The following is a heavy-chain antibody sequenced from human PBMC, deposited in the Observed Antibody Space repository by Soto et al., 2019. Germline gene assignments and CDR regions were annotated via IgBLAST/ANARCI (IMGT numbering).Heavy chain of an antibody. D-gene: IGHD5-18*01. Sequence: SETLSLTCAVSGGSISSGGYSWSWIRQPPGKGLEWIGYIFHSGSTYYNPSLKSRVTITVDRSKNQFSLKLSSVTAADAAVYYCARGGYSSNYYYYYGMDVWGQGTTVTVSS. J-gene: IGHJ6*02. CDR1: GGSISSGGYS. V-gene: IGHV4-30-2*01. CDR2: IFHSGST. CDR3: ARGGYSSNYYYYYGMDV.